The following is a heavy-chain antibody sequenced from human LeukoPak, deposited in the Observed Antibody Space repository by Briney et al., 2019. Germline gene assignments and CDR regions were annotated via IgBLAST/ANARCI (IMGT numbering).Heavy chain of an antibody. CDR1: GYTFTGHY. Sequence: ASVKVSCKASGYTFTGHYMHWVRQAPGQGLEWMGWINPNSGGTNYAQKFQGRVTMTRDTSISTAYRELSRLRSDDTAVYHCARGGWSDYKESDPFDMGPGDNGHRLF. V-gene: IGHV1-2*02. J-gene: IGHJ3*02. CDR3: ARGGWSDYKESDPFD. D-gene: IGHD1-26*01. CDR2: INPNSGGT.